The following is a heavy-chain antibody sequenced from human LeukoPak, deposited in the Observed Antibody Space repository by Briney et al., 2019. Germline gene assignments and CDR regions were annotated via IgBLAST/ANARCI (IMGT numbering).Heavy chain of an antibody. D-gene: IGHD2-15*01. V-gene: IGHV5-51*01. CDR2: IYPCDSDT. CDR3: ARPGYCSGGSCYDVVDY. Sequence: GESLKISCKGSGYSFTSYWIGWVRQMPGKGLEWMGIIYPCDSDTRYSPSFQGQVTITADKSISTAYLQWSSLKASDTAMYYCARPGYCSGGSCYDVVDYWGQGTLVTVSS. J-gene: IGHJ4*02. CDR1: GYSFTSYW.